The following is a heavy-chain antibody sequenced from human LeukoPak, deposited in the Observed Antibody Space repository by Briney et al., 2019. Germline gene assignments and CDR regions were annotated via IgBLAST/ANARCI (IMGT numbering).Heavy chain of an antibody. CDR2: IYYSGST. CDR1: GGSITYSHYY. J-gene: IGHJ6*02. D-gene: IGHD6-19*01. CDR3: ARVGYSSGWYFRRGYGMDV. Sequence: SETLSLTCSVSGGSITYSHYYWGWVRQPPGKGLEWIGGIYYSGSTYYNPSLKSRVTISVDTSRNEFSLRLSSVTAADTAVYYCARVGYSSGWYFRRGYGMDVWGQGTTVTVSS. V-gene: IGHV4-39*01.